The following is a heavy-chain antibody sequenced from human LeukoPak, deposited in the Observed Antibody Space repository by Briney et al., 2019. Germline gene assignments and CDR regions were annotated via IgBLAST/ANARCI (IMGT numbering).Heavy chain of an antibody. CDR3: ARDRWRDSTSSFDY. D-gene: IGHD6-6*01. V-gene: IGHV1-18*01. J-gene: IGHJ4*02. Sequence: GASAKVSCKASGYTFTNYGINWVRQAPGQGLEWMGWISAYNGNTNYAQKLQGRVTMTTDTSTSTAYMELRSLRPDDTAVYYCARDRWRDSTSSFDYWGQGTLVTVSS. CDR2: ISAYNGNT. CDR1: GYTFTNYG.